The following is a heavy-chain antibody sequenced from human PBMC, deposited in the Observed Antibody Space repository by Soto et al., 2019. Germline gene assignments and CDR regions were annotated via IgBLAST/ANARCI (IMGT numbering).Heavy chain of an antibody. CDR2: VSTSSTYI. V-gene: IGHV3-21*01. CDR3: ARMGGTGGEKDV. D-gene: IGHD3-10*01. J-gene: IGHJ6*04. Sequence: EVQLVESGGGLVQPGGSLQLSGASSGFTFSSYTMNWVRQAPGKQLEWVASVSTSSTYIFYADSVQGRFTISKENAKKSLYLQMHSVRVEDMAVYYCARMGGTGGEKDVWGIGPRVTVPS. CDR1: GFTFSSYT.